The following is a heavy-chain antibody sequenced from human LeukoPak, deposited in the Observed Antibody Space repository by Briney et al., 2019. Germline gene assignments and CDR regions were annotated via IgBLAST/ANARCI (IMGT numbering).Heavy chain of an antibody. J-gene: IGHJ3*02. V-gene: IGHV3-53*01. CDR3: AREFRDHGVFDI. D-gene: IGHD1-14*01. Sequence: GGSLRFSCAASWFTVSSNYMSWVRQAPRRGLEWVSEIYSDGRTYYAASVKGRFSISRDNSKNTVYLQMNSLRGEDTAVYYCAREFRDHGVFDIWGQGTMVTVSS. CDR2: IYSDGRT. CDR1: WFTVSSNY.